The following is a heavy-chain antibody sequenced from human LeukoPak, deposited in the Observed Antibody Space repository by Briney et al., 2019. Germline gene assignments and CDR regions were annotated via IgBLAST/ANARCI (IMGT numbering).Heavy chain of an antibody. D-gene: IGHD2-2*03. CDR1: GGTFSSYA. Sequence: GASVKVSCKASGGTFSSYAISWVRQAPGQGLEWMGGIIPIFGTANYAQKFQGRVTITADESTSTAYMELSSLRSEDTAVYYCARDPPHGYCSSTSCYGNDYWGQGTLVTVSS. V-gene: IGHV1-69*13. CDR3: ARDPPHGYCSSTSCYGNDY. J-gene: IGHJ4*02. CDR2: IIPIFGTA.